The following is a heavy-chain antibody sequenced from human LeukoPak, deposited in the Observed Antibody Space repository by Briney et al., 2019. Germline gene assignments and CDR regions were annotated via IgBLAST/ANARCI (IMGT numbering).Heavy chain of an antibody. CDR2: IKQDGSEK. Sequence: GRSLRLSCAASGFTFSSYWMSWVRQAPGKGLEWVANIKQDGSEKYYVDSVKGRFTISRDNAKNSLYLQMNSLRAEDTAVYYCAREDYGDYPSSAFDIWGQGTMVTVSS. J-gene: IGHJ3*02. D-gene: IGHD4-17*01. V-gene: IGHV3-7*01. CDR1: GFTFSSYW. CDR3: AREDYGDYPSSAFDI.